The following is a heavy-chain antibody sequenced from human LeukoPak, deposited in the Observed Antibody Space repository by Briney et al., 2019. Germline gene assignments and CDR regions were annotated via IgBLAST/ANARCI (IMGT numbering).Heavy chain of an antibody. Sequence: ASVKVSCKASGYTFTSYGISWVRQAPGQGLEWMGWISAYNSNTNYAQKLQGRVTMTTDTSTSTAYMELRSLRSDDTAVYYCARDSGYDILTGYYSYWGQGTLVTVSS. CDR3: ARDSGYDILTGYYSY. J-gene: IGHJ4*02. CDR1: GYTFTSYG. D-gene: IGHD3-9*01. CDR2: ISAYNSNT. V-gene: IGHV1-18*01.